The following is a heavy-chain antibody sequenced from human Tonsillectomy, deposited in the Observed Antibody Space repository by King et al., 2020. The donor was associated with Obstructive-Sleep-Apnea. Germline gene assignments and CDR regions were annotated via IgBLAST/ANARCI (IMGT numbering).Heavy chain of an antibody. CDR1: GFTFSSYA. V-gene: IGHV3-23*04. D-gene: IGHD1-26*01. Sequence: VQLVESGGGLVQPGGSLRLSCAASGFTFSSYAMSWVRQAPGKGLEWSSASSGRGVSTYYAASVKGRFTISRDISKNTLYLQMNSLRAEDTAVYYCAKSQPEWELQGAFDIWGQGTMVTVSS. CDR2: SSGRGVST. J-gene: IGHJ3*02. CDR3: AKSQPEWELQGAFDI.